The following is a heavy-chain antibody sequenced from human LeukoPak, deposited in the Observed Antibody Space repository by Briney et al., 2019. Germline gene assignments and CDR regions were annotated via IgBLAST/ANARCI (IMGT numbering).Heavy chain of an antibody. V-gene: IGHV3-21*01. J-gene: IGHJ4*02. CDR3: ARDPSGWYFVDY. Sequence: GGSLRLSCAASGFKFSSYSMKWVRQAPGKGLEWVSFISSSSSYIYYADSLKGRFTISRDNAKNSLYLQMNSLRAEDTAVYYCARDPSGWYFVDYWGQGTLVTVSS. CDR2: ISSSSSYI. CDR1: GFKFSSYS. D-gene: IGHD6-19*01.